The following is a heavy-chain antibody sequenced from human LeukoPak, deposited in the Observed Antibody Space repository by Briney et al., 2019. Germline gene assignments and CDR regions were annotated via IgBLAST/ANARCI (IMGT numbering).Heavy chain of an antibody. CDR3: ARHWGVVNYCYMDV. CDR2: FYSSGST. CDR1: GGSISSYY. D-gene: IGHD3-3*01. J-gene: IGHJ6*03. Sequence: NPSETLSLTCTVSGGSISSYYWSWIRQPPGKGLEWIGFFYSSGSTNYNPSLRSRVTISVDTSKNQFSLKLRSVTAADTAVYYCARHWGVVNYCYMDVWGKGTTVTVSS. V-gene: IGHV4-59*08.